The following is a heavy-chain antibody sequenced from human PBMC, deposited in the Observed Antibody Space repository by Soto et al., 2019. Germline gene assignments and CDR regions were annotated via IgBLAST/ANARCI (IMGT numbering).Heavy chain of an antibody. CDR1: GGSISSGGYY. J-gene: IGHJ6*02. Sequence: QVQLQESGPGLVKPSQTLSLTCTVSGGSISSGGYYWSWIRQHPGKGLEWIWYIYYSGSTYYNPSLNSRVTISVDTSKNLLSLKLSSVTAADTAVDYCAREPHDYGDYYYYGMDVWGQGTTVTV. V-gene: IGHV4-31*03. D-gene: IGHD4-17*01. CDR2: IYYSGST. CDR3: AREPHDYGDYYYYGMDV.